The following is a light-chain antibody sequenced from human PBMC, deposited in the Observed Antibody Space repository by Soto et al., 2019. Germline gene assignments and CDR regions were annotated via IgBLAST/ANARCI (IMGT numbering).Light chain of an antibody. CDR1: SSDVGGYNY. V-gene: IGLV2-14*01. Sequence: QSALTQPASVSGSPGQSITISCTGTSSDVGGYNYVSWYQQHQGKAPKLMIYEVSNRPSGVYNRFSGSKSGNTASLTISGLPAEYEADYYCSSYTSSSTQVFGNGTKVTVL. CDR3: SSYTSSSTQV. CDR2: EVS. J-gene: IGLJ1*01.